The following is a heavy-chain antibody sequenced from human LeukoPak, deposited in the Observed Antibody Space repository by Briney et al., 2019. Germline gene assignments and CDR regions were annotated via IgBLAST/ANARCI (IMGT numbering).Heavy chain of an antibody. Sequence: SETLSLTCAVYGGSFSGYYWSWIRQPPGKGLEWIGEINHSGSTNYNPSLKSRVTISVDTSKNQFSLKLSSVTAADTAVYYCARGIVATILYYYYMDVWGKGTTVTVSS. CDR1: GGSFSGYY. CDR2: INHSGST. CDR3: ARGIVATILYYYYMDV. V-gene: IGHV4-34*01. J-gene: IGHJ6*03. D-gene: IGHD5-12*01.